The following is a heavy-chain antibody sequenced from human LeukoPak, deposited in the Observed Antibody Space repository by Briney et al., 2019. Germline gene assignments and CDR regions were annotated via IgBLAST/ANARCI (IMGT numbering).Heavy chain of an antibody. V-gene: IGHV3-23*01. CDR3: ARDYADYVGYFFFDY. CDR1: GFTFNNYA. CDR2: ISGGGETT. J-gene: IGHJ4*02. D-gene: IGHD4-17*01. Sequence: GGSLRLSCAASGFTFNNYAMNWVRRAPGKGLVWVSSISGGGETTYYADSAKGRFTISRDNSQNTLYLQMNSRRAEDTAVHYCARDYADYVGYFFFDYWGQGTLVTVSS.